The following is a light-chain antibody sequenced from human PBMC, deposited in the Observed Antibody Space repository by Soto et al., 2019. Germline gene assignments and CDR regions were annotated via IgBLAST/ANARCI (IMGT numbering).Light chain of an antibody. J-gene: IGLJ3*02. CDR3: QSYDSSLSGWV. CDR1: TSNIGAGYD. CDR2: VNI. V-gene: IGLV1-40*01. Sequence: QSVLTQPPSVSEAPGQRVTISCTGSTSNIGAGYDVHWYQQLPGTAPKLLIYVNINRPSGVPDRFSGSKSGTSASLAITGLQAEDEADYYCQSYDSSLSGWVFGGGTKVTVL.